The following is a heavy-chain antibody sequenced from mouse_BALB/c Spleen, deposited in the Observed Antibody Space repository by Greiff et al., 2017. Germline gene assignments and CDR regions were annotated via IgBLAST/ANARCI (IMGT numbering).Heavy chain of an antibody. J-gene: IGHJ4*01. V-gene: IGHV5-6*02. D-gene: IGHD2-1*01. CDR1: GFTFSSYG. CDR2: ISSGGSYT. Sequence: EVKLMESGGDLVKPGGSLKLSCAASGFTFSSYGMSWVRQTPDKRLEWVATISSGGSYTYYPDSVKGRFTISRDNAKNTLYLQMSSLKSEDTAMYYCARRGEGNYGGGAMDYWGQGTSVTVSS. CDR3: ARRGEGNYGGGAMDY.